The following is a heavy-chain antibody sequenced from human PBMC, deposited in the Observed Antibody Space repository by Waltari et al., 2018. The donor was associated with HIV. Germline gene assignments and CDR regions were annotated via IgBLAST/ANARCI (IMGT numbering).Heavy chain of an antibody. CDR1: GFTFSNAW. V-gene: IGHV3-15*01. J-gene: IGHJ6*02. D-gene: IGHD4-17*01. CDR3: TTEEGATTVTTGYYYGMDV. CDR2: IKSKTDGGTT. Sequence: EVQLVESGGGLVKPGGSLRLSCAASGFTFSNAWMSWVRQAPGKGLEWVGRIKSKTDGGTTDYAAPVKGRFTISRDDSKNTLYLQMNSLKTEDTAVYYCTTEEGATTVTTGYYYGMDVWGQGTTVTVSS.